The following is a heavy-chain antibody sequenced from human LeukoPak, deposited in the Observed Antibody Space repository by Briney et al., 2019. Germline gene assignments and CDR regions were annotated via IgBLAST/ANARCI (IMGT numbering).Heavy chain of an antibody. V-gene: IGHV4-4*07. CDR1: GGSISSYY. D-gene: IGHD6-6*01. CDR3: ASYSSSIRMDV. J-gene: IGHJ6*04. CDR2: IYTSGTT. Sequence: PSETLSLTCTVSGGSISSYYWSWIRQPAGKGLEWIGRIYTSGTTNYNPSLKSRVTISVDKSKNQFSLKLSSVTAADTAVYYCASYSSSIRMDVWGEGTTVTVSS.